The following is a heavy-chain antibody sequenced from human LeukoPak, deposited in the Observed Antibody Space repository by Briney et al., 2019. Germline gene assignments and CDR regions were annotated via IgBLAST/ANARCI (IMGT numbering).Heavy chain of an antibody. D-gene: IGHD2-2*02. J-gene: IGHJ4*02. CDR2: ISSSSSYI. CDR1: GFTFSSYS. CDR3: AREGEDIVVVPAAIDGLDY. Sequence: GGSLRLSCAASGFTFSSYSMNWVRQAPGKGLEWVSSISSSSSYIYYADSVKGRFTISRDNAKNSLYLQMNSLRAEDTAVYYCAREGEDIVVVPAAIDGLDYWGQGTLVTVSS. V-gene: IGHV3-21*01.